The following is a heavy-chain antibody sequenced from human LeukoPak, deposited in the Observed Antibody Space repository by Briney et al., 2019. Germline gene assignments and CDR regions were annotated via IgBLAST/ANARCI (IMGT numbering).Heavy chain of an antibody. V-gene: IGHV1-8*03. Sequence: ASVKVSCKASGYTITNYDINWVRQATGLGREWMGWMNPKSGNTGYAQKFQGRVTITRNTSRNTAYMELSSLRSEDTAVYYCARVDGSVDYWGQGTLVTVSS. D-gene: IGHD5-24*01. CDR3: ARVDGSVDY. J-gene: IGHJ4*02. CDR1: GYTITNYD. CDR2: MNPKSGNT.